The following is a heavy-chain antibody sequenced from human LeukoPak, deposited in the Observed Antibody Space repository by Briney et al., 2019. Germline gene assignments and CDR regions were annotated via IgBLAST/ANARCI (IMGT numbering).Heavy chain of an antibody. D-gene: IGHD2-2*02. CDR3: ATGDCSGPSCFTPYIYYYMNV. CDR2: IIPNGEAT. CDR1: GHTFIGYY. J-gene: IGHJ6*03. Sequence: ASVKVCCKASGHTFIGYYIHWVRQAPGQGLEWMGWIIPNGEATNYAQKFRGRVTMTRDTSISTAYMELRGLRSDDTAVYYCATGDCSGPSCFTPYIYYYMNVWGKGTAVTVSS. V-gene: IGHV1-2*02.